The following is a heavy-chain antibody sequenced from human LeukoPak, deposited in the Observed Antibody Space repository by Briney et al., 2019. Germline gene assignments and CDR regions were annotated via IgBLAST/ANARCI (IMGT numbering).Heavy chain of an antibody. CDR2: FYYSGST. V-gene: IGHV4-59*08. CDR3: AGDIVVVPAAIPFQH. J-gene: IGHJ1*01. CDR1: GGSISSYF. Sequence: NPSETLSLTCTVSGGSISSYFWSWIRQPPGKGLEYIGHFYYSGSTNYNPSLKSRVTISVDRTKNQFSLKLSSVTAADTAVYYCAGDIVVVPAAIPFQHWGQGTLVTVSS. D-gene: IGHD2-2*01.